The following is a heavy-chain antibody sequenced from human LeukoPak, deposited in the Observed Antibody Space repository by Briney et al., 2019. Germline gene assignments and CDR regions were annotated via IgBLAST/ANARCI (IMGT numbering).Heavy chain of an antibody. CDR2: ITSGFTP. J-gene: IGHJ4*02. Sequence: GGSLSLSCAASGLTFSDYAMSWFRQAPGKGLEWVSGITSGFTPHYADSVKGRFTISRDNSKNTFHLQLNSLRAEDTPVYYCAKDYSDSRVADVFFEYWGQGTLVTVSS. D-gene: IGHD2-15*01. CDR3: AKDYSDSRVADVFFEY. V-gene: IGHV3-23*01. CDR1: GLTFSDYA.